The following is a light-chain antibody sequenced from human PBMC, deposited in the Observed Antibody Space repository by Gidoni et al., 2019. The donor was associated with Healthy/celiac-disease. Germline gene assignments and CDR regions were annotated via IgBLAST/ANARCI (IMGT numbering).Light chain of an antibody. J-gene: IGKJ3*01. CDR1: QDISNY. V-gene: IGKV1-33*01. CDR2: DAS. Sequence: DIQMTQSPSSLSASVGDRVTITCQASQDISNYLNWYQQKPGKAPKLLIYDASNLETGVPSRFSGSGSGTDFTFTISSVQPEDIATYYCQQYDNLPRFTFGPGTKVDIK. CDR3: QQYDNLPRFT.